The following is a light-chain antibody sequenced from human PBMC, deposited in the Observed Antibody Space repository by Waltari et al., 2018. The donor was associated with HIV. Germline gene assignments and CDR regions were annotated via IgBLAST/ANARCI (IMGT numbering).Light chain of an antibody. V-gene: IGLV1-40*01. J-gene: IGLJ3*02. CDR2: GNP. CDR3: QSYDSRQSGFWV. Sequence: QSVLTQPPSVSGAPGQRVTISCTGSSPNIGAGYDVHWYQQLPGTAPKRPIYGNPNRPSGVSDRFSGSKSGTSASLAITGLQAEDEADYYCQSYDSRQSGFWVFGGGTTLTVL. CDR1: SPNIGAGYD.